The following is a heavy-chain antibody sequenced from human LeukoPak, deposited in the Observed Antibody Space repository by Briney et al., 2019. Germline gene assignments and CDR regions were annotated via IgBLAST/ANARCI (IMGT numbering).Heavy chain of an antibody. CDR2: ISYDGSNK. CDR3: AKDRTGGLFDY. V-gene: IGHV3-30*18. J-gene: IGHJ4*02. D-gene: IGHD3/OR15-3a*01. Sequence: GGSLRLSCAASGFTFSSYAMSWVRQAPGKGLEWVAVISYDGSNKYYADSVKGRFTISRDNSKNTLYLQMNSLRAEDTAVYYCAKDRTGGLFDYWGQGTLVTVSS. CDR1: GFTFSSYA.